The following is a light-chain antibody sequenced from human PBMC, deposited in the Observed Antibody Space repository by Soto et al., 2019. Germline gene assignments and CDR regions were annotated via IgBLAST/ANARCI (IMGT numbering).Light chain of an antibody. V-gene: IGKV3-20*01. CDR3: QQYDTSSWT. CDR2: GAS. J-gene: IGKJ1*01. CDR1: QSVRSSY. Sequence: EIVLTQSPGTLSLSPGERATLSCRASQSVRSSYLAWYQQKPGQAPRLLIYGASSRATGIPDRFSGSGSGTDFTLTLSRLEPEDSAVYYCQQYDTSSWTFGQGTKVEIK.